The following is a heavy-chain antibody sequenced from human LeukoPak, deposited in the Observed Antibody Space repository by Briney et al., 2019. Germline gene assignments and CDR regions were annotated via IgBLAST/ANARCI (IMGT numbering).Heavy chain of an antibody. CDR1: GFTFTNYW. D-gene: IGHD3-22*01. CDR2: IKQDRSEK. CDR3: AKDRTDYDNVDY. V-gene: IGHV3-7*01. J-gene: IGHJ4*02. Sequence: GGSLRLSCAASGFTFTNYWMSWVRQAPGKGLELVANIKQDRSEKYYVDSVKGRFTISRDNAKNSLYLQMNSLRAEDTAVYYCAKDRTDYDNVDYWGQGALVTVSS.